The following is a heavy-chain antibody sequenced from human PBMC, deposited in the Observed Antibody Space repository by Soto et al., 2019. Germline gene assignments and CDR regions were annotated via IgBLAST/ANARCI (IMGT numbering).Heavy chain of an antibody. Sequence: QVQLQESGPGLVKPSETLSLTCTVSAGSVSAHYCNWIRQPAGKGLEWIGHIDTSGNTNYNPSLKSRVTLSSDTSRSQFSLRLSSVTAADTVVYYCARVVTGSYYAMDVWGQGTTVTVSS. CDR1: AGSVSAHY. V-gene: IGHV4-4*07. CDR2: IDTSGNT. J-gene: IGHJ6*02. D-gene: IGHD2-21*02. CDR3: ARVVTGSYYAMDV.